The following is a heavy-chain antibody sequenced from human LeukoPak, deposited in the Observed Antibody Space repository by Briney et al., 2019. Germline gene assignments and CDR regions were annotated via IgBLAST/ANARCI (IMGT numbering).Heavy chain of an antibody. V-gene: IGHV1-2*02. J-gene: IGHJ5*02. D-gene: IGHD2-21*02. CDR1: GYTFTGYY. Sequence: ASVKVSCKASGYTFTGYYMHWVRQAPGQGLEWMGWINPNSGGTNYAQKSQGRVTMTRDTSISTAYMELSRLRSDDTAVYYCARALGGDNNWFDPWGQGTLVTVSS. CDR2: INPNSGGT. CDR3: ARALGGDNNWFDP.